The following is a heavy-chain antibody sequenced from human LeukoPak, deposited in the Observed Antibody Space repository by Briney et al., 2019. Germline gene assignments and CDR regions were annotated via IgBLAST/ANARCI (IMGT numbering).Heavy chain of an antibody. V-gene: IGHV3-48*02. D-gene: IGHD3-10*01. CDR1: GFTFSTYS. Sequence: EGSLRLSCAASGFTFSTYSMNWVGQAPGKGLELVSFITGSSTTIHYADSVKGRFTISRDNAKNSLYLQMNSLRDEDTAVYYCARVRGVTLSYHYFDYWGQGTLVTVSS. J-gene: IGHJ4*02. CDR3: ARVRGVTLSYHYFDY. CDR2: ITGSSTTI.